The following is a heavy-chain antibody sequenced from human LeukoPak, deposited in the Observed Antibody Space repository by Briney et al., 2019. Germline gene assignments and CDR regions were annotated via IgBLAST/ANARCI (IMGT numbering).Heavy chain of an antibody. CDR3: AKMDPTDWFDP. Sequence: SETLSLTCTVSGGSISSSSYYWGWIRQPPGKGLEWIGRIYSSGTTNYSPSLKSRVTISVDTSKNQFSLRLSSVTAADTAVYYCAKMDPTDWFDPWGQGTLVTVSS. D-gene: IGHD4-11*01. J-gene: IGHJ5*02. CDR1: GGSISSSSYY. V-gene: IGHV4-39*07. CDR2: IYSSGTT.